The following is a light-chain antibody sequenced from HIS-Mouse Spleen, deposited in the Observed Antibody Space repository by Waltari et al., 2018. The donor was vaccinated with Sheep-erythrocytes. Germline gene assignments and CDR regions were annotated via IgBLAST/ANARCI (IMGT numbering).Light chain of an antibody. Sequence: QSALTQPASVSGSPGQSITISCTGTSRYVARYNLVSWYQQHPGKAPKLMIYEGSKRPSGVSNRFSGSKSGNTASLTISGLQAEDEADYYCCSYAGSSTPWVFGGGTKLTVL. CDR2: EGS. V-gene: IGLV2-23*01. CDR1: SRYVARYNL. CDR3: CSYAGSSTPWV. J-gene: IGLJ3*02.